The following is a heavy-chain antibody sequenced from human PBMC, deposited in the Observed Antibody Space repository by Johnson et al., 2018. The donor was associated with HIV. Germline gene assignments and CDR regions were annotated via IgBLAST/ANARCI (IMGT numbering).Heavy chain of an antibody. CDR3: AKGRYGGAFDI. V-gene: IGHV3-30*18. J-gene: IGHJ3*02. Sequence: QVQLVESGGGVVQPGPSLRLSCPASGFTFSTYGMHWVRQAPGKGLEWVAVISYDGTYDFYADSVKGRFTISRDNSKSTLYLQMSSLRAEDMAVYYCAKGRYGGAFDIWGQGTMVTVSS. D-gene: IGHD3-16*01. CDR2: ISYDGTYD. CDR1: GFTFSTYG.